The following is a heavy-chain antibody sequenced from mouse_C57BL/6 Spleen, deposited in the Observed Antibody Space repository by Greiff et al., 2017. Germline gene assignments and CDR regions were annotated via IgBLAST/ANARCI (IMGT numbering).Heavy chain of an antibody. CDR3: ARGGGYDGKVPWFAY. CDR2: IYPRSGNT. Sequence: QVQLQQSGAELARPGASVKLSCKASGYTFTSYGISWVKQRTGQGLEWIGEIYPRSGNTYYNEKFKGKATLTADKSSSTAYMELRSLTSEDSAVYFCARGGGYDGKVPWFAYWGQGTLVTVSA. V-gene: IGHV1-81*01. CDR1: GYTFTSYG. D-gene: IGHD2-2*01. J-gene: IGHJ3*01.